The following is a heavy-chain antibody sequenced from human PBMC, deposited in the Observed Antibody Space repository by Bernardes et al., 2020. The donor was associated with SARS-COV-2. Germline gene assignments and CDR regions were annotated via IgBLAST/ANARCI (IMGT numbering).Heavy chain of an antibody. CDR1: GFTFSNYV. V-gene: IGHV3-64D*06. CDR2: ISINGDLT. D-gene: IGHD6-19*01. CDR3: VKGSVAVAGVDY. Sequence: GSSLRLSCSVSGFTFSNYVMHWVRQAPGKGLEYVSAISINGDLTFYVDSVKGRFIISRDDSKNMLYLQMSSLRVEDTAIYFCVKGSVAVAGVDYWGQGTLVTVSS. J-gene: IGHJ4*02.